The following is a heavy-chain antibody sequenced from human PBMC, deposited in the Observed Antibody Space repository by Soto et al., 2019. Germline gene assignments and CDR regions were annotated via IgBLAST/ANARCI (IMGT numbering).Heavy chain of an antibody. Sequence: QVQLVQSGAEVEKPGASVKVSCKASGYTFTTYDFNWVRQAPGHGLEWMGWMNPDTGNTGYAQKFQGRVTLTRAPAISTACMALSALTAEDTAVYYSARALGYSSTSRLDLWGQGTLVTVSS. V-gene: IGHV1-8*01. J-gene: IGHJ4*02. D-gene: IGHD6-19*01. CDR1: GYTFTTYD. CDR3: ARALGYSSTSRLDL. CDR2: MNPDTGNT.